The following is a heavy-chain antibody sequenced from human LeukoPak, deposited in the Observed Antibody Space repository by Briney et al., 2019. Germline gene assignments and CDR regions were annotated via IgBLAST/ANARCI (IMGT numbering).Heavy chain of an antibody. CDR1: GFTFDGYA. CDR3: AKVYGGYSYGLDY. V-gene: IGHV3-9*01. CDR2: ISWNSGSI. J-gene: IGHJ4*02. D-gene: IGHD5-18*01. Sequence: GGSLRLSCAASGFTFDGYAMHWVRQAPGKGLEWVSGISWNSGSIGYADSVKGRFTISRDNAKNSLYLQMNSLRAEDTALYYCAKVYGGYSYGLDYWGQGTLVTVSS.